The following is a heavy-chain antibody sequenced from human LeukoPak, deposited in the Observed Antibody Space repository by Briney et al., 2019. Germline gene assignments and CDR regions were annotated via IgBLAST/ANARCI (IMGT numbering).Heavy chain of an antibody. Sequence: PGGSLRLSCAASGFTLSSYAMNWVRQAPGKGLEWVSAISGNGYPYYADSVKGRFAISRDNSKNTLYLQMNSLRAEDTAVYYCAKDVEMATIDYFDYWGQGTLVTVSS. J-gene: IGHJ4*02. CDR3: AKDVEMATIDYFDY. V-gene: IGHV3-23*01. D-gene: IGHD5-24*01. CDR1: GFTLSSYA. CDR2: ISGNGYP.